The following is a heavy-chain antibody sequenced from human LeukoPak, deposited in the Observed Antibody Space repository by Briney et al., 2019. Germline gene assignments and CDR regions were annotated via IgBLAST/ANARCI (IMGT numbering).Heavy chain of an antibody. CDR3: GRDTGDGYNSYFDY. CDR2: ISSDGSRT. CDR1: GFXFSTYW. Sequence: GGSLRLSCAASGFXFSTYWIHWLYETPEKGLMWVSRISSDGSRTTYADSVKGRFTISRDNAKNTVYLQMNSLRAEDTAVYYCGRDTGDGYNSYFDYWGQGTMVTVSA. D-gene: IGHD5-24*01. V-gene: IGHV3-74*01. J-gene: IGHJ4*02.